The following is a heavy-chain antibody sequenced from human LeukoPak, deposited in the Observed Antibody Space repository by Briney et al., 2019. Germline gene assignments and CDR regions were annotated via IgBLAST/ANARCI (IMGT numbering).Heavy chain of an antibody. CDR2: MNPKSGNT. CDR3: ARDQRRGFSLHDY. Sequence: ASVKVSCKASGYTFTRYDINWVRQATGQGLEWMGWMNPKSGNTGHAQKFQGRVTITRDTSTSTVYMELSSLRSEDTAVYYCARDQRRGFSLHDYWGQXXLXXVSS. J-gene: IGHJ4*02. CDR1: GYTFTRYD. D-gene: IGHD3-10*01. V-gene: IGHV1-8*03.